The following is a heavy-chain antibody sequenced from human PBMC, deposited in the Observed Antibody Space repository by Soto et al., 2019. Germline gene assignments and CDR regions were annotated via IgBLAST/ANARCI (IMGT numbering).Heavy chain of an antibody. J-gene: IGHJ4*02. V-gene: IGHV3-23*01. CDR1: GFTFSSYG. Sequence: EVQQLESGGGLVQPGGSLRLSCAASGFTFSSYGMSWVRQAPGKGLEWVSAISGSGGSTYNADSVKGRFTISRDNSKNTLYLQMNCLRAEDTAVYYCAKNEGYSSGWYLDWGQGTLVTVSS. CDR2: ISGSGGST. CDR3: AKNEGYSSGWYLD. D-gene: IGHD6-19*01.